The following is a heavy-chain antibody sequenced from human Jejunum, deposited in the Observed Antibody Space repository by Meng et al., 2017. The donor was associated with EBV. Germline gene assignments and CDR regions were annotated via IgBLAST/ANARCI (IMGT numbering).Heavy chain of an antibody. Sequence: GESGDGLVQPGTFLRLSCAASGFTFSGHAMQWVRQAPGKGLKWVALISNDGYNKYYADSVKGRFTISRDNSKNTLYLQMNSLRVDDTALYYCTREWGADYWGQGTLVTVSS. J-gene: IGHJ4*02. D-gene: IGHD3-16*01. CDR3: TREWGADY. CDR1: GFTFSGHA. V-gene: IGHV3-30-3*01. CDR2: ISNDGYNK.